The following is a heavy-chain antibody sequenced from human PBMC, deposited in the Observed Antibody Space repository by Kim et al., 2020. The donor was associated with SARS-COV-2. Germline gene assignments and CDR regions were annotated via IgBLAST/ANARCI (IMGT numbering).Heavy chain of an antibody. J-gene: IGHJ4*02. Sequence: YADSVKGRFTISRDNAKNSLYLQMNSLRAEDTALYYCAKDSLGQPLAPVDYWGQGTLVTVSS. V-gene: IGHV3-9*01. D-gene: IGHD3-10*01. CDR3: AKDSLGQPLAPVDY.